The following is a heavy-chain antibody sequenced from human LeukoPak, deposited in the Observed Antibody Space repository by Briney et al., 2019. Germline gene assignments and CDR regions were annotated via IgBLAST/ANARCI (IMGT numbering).Heavy chain of an antibody. V-gene: IGHV1-24*01. D-gene: IGHD3-22*01. CDR3: ATDKILNYYDSSGYYMSDY. CDR2: FDPEDGET. Sequence: ASVKVSCKASGYTFTSYYMHWVRQAPGKGLEWMGGFDPEDGETIYAQKFQGRVTMTEDTSTDTAYMELSSLRSEDTAVYYCATDKILNYYDSSGYYMSDYWGQGTLVTVSS. CDR1: GYTFTSYY. J-gene: IGHJ4*02.